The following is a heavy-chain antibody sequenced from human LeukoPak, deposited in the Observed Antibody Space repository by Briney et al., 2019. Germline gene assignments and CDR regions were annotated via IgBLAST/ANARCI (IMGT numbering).Heavy chain of an antibody. CDR1: GFSFSSDA. CDR2: ACGICGRT. Sequence: GGSLRLSCVASGFSFSSDAMSWVGHPQRKGREWVSSACGICGRTHHADSVKGRFTISRDNSKNTLYLQMRSLRDEDTSVYYCAKDSYYHESSQLTTLDCWGQGTLVTVSS. J-gene: IGHJ4*02. CDR3: AKDSYYHESSQLTTLDC. D-gene: IGHD3-22*01. V-gene: IGHV3-23*01.